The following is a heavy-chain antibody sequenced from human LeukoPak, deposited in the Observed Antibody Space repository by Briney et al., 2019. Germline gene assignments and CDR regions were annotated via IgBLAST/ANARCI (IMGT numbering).Heavy chain of an antibody. J-gene: IGHJ5*02. CDR1: GYTFVGYY. CDR3: ARFIAAAGSHWFDP. D-gene: IGHD6-13*01. V-gene: IGHV1-2*02. Sequence: ASVKVSCKASGYTFVGYYIHWVRQAPGQGLEWMGWINPNSGGTNYAQKFQGRVTMTRDTSISTAYMELSRRRSDDTAVYYCARFIAAAGSHWFDPWGQGTLVTVSS. CDR2: INPNSGGT.